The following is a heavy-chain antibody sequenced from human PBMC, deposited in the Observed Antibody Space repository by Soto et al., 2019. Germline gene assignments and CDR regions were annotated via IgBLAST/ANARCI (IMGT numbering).Heavy chain of an antibody. CDR1: TSGFGGSNY. V-gene: IGHV3-53*01. CDR3: ARGRFGMDV. CDR2: IYRDGNT. Sequence: PGGSLRLSXAASTSGFGGSNYMTWVRQAPGKGLEWVSVIYRDGNTYYVDSVKGRFTISRDNSKNTLYLQKNSLRGQDTAVYYCARGRFGMDVWGQGTTVTVSS. J-gene: IGHJ6*02.